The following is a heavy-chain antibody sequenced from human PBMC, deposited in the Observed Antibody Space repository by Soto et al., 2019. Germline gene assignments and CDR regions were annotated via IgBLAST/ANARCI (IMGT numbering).Heavy chain of an antibody. D-gene: IGHD2-15*01. CDR2: IIPIFGTA. J-gene: IGHJ6*02. CDR1: GGTFSSYA. V-gene: IGHV1-69*01. CDR3: ARAPPPDCSGGSCYSFYYGMDV. Sequence: QVQLVQSGAEVKKPGSSVKVSCKASGGTFSSYAISWVRQVPGQGLEWMGGIIPIFGTANYAQKFQGRVTITADESTSTAYMGLSSLRSEDTAVYYCARAPPPDCSGGSCYSFYYGMDVWGQGTTVTVSS.